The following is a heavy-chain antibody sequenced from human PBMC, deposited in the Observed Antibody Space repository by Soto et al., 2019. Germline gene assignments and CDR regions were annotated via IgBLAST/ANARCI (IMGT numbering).Heavy chain of an antibody. Sequence: QITLKESGPTLVKPTQTLTLTCTFSGFSLTKSGMGVGWIRQPPGKALEWLAIIYWDDDKRYSPSLKNRLTITMDTSRNRVLLTLANMDPLDTATYYCAHRPGDNWFDPWGQGTLVTVSS. D-gene: IGHD3-10*01. CDR1: GFSLTKSGMG. CDR3: AHRPGDNWFDP. V-gene: IGHV2-5*02. CDR2: IYWDDDK. J-gene: IGHJ5*02.